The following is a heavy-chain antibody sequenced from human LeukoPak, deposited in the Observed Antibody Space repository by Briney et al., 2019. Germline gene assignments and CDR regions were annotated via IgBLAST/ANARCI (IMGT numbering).Heavy chain of an antibody. D-gene: IGHD3-16*02. CDR1: NYTFSDYD. J-gene: IGHJ4*02. CDR2: VSKYTGNA. V-gene: IGHV1-18*01. Sequence: ASVKVSCKASNYTFSDYDVAWVRQAPGQGLEWMGWVSKYTGNADYAPKFQGRVSMTTDTSTRTAYMELRSLRPDDTAVYFCAREDDRSFGAHDCWGQGTLVTVS. CDR3: AREDDRSFGAHDC.